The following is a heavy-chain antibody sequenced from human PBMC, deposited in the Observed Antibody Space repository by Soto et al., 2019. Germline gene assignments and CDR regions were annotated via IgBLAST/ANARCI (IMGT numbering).Heavy chain of an antibody. D-gene: IGHD4-17*01. CDR3: ARAVRDYGDYYFDY. J-gene: IGHJ4*02. CDR1: GYTFTSYG. Sequence: ASVRVSCKXSGYTFTSYGISWVRQAPGQGLEWMGWISAYNGNTNYAQKLQGRVTMTTDTSTSTAYMELRSLRSDDMAVYYCARAVRDYGDYYFDYWGQGTLVTVSS. V-gene: IGHV1-18*03. CDR2: ISAYNGNT.